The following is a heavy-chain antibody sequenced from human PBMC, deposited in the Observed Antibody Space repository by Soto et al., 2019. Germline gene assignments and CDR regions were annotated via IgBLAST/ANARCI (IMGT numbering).Heavy chain of an antibody. V-gene: IGHV1-69*01. CDR3: ARSTPGTVIIVHLDH. J-gene: IGHJ4*02. CDR2: IIPIFGIV. Sequence: QVQLVQSGVEVKKPGSSVKVSCMASGDTFSSYPFSWVRQAPGQGLEWMGGIIPIFGIVRYAQKFQGRVTITADESTSTVYMELSTLRSEDTAVYYCARSTPGTVIIVHLDHWCQGTLVTVSS. CDR1: GDTFSSYP. D-gene: IGHD3-16*02.